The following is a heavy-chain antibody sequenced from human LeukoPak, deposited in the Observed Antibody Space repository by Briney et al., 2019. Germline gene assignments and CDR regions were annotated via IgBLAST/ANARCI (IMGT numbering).Heavy chain of an antibody. D-gene: IGHD1-26*01. CDR2: IWYDGSNK. CDR1: GFTFSSFT. CDR3: AGDRATSYFDY. Sequence: GGSLRLSCAASGFTFSSFTMHWVRQAPGKGLEWVAFIWYDGSNKYYTDSVKGRFTISRDDSKNTLYLQMNSLRAEDTSVYYCAGDRATSYFDYWGQGALVTISS. J-gene: IGHJ4*02. V-gene: IGHV3-33*08.